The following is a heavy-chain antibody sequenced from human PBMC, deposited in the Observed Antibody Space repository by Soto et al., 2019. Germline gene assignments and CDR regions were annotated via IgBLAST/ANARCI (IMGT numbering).Heavy chain of an antibody. Sequence: QVQLVQSGAEVKPPGASVTVSCKASGYTFTNYYLHWVRQAPGQGLEWMGRINPSGGSTIYALKFQGRGTTTRDTSTNTVYMDLSSLRSEDTAVDYCARGSSGIVERAVLNYWGQGTLVTVSS. CDR2: INPSGGST. J-gene: IGHJ4*02. D-gene: IGHD1-26*01. V-gene: IGHV1-46*01. CDR3: ARGSSGIVERAVLNY. CDR1: GYTFTNYY.